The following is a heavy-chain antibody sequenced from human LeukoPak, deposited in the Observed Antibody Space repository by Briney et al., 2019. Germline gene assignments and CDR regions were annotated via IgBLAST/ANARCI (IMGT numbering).Heavy chain of an antibody. CDR2: INPNSGGT. CDR3: AREDNWMGFDY. J-gene: IGHJ4*02. CDR1: GYTFTGYY. Sequence: GASVKVSCKASGYTFTGYYMHWVRQAPGPGLEWMGRINPNSGGTNYAQKFQGRVTMTRDTSSSTGYMELSTLRSEETAVYYCAREDNWMGFDYWGQGTLVTVSS. D-gene: IGHD1-1*01. V-gene: IGHV1-2*06.